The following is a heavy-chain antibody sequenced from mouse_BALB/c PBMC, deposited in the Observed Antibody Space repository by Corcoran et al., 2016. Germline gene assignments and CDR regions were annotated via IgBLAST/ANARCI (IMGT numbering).Heavy chain of an antibody. CDR1: GYTFISYV. Sequence: EVQLQQSGPELVKPGASGKMSCKASGYTFISYVMHWVKQKPGQGLEWIGYINPYNDGTKYNEKFKGKATLTSDKSSSTAYMELSSLTSEDSAVYYCARDYYGYWYFDVWGAGTTVTVSS. D-gene: IGHD1-1*01. J-gene: IGHJ1*01. V-gene: IGHV1S136*01. CDR2: INPYNDGT. CDR3: ARDYYGYWYFDV.